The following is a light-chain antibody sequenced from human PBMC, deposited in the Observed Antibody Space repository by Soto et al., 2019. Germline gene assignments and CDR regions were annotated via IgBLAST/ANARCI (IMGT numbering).Light chain of an antibody. CDR2: GAS. V-gene: IGKV3-20*01. CDR3: QQYGSSPGLFT. Sequence: IVLTQSPGTLSLSPGERATLSCRASQSVSSSYLAWYQQKPGQAPRILIDGASSRATGIRDRFSGSGSGTDFTLTISRLEPEDFAVYYCQQYGSSPGLFTCGPGTTVDIK. J-gene: IGKJ3*01. CDR1: QSVSSSY.